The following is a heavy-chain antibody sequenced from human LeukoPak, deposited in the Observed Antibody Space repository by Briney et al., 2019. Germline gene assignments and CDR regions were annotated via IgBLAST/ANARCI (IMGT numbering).Heavy chain of an antibody. J-gene: IGHJ4*02. CDR1: GFTFSSYA. V-gene: IGHV3-23*01. Sequence: GGSLRLSCAASGFTFSSYAMSWVRQAPGKGLEWVSAISGSGGGTYYADSVKGRFTISRDNSKNTLYLQMNSLRAEDTAVYYCVKEYYDYVWGSYRYPAEYYFDYWGQGTLVTVSS. CDR2: ISGSGGGT. D-gene: IGHD3-16*02. CDR3: VKEYYDYVWGSYRYPAEYYFDY.